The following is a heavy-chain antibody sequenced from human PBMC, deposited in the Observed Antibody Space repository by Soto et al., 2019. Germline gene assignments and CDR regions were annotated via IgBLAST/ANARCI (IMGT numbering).Heavy chain of an antibody. J-gene: IGHJ6*02. CDR3: ARELFGYYDSSGYLGLYYYYGMDV. D-gene: IGHD3-22*01. CDR2: ISAYNGNT. CDR1: GYTFTSYG. V-gene: IGHV1-18*01. Sequence: GVSVKVSCKASGYTFTSYGSSWVRQAPGQGLEWMGWISAYNGNTNYAQKLQGRVTMTTDTSTSTAYMELRSLRSDDTAVYYCARELFGYYDSSGYLGLYYYYGMDVWGQGTTVTVSS.